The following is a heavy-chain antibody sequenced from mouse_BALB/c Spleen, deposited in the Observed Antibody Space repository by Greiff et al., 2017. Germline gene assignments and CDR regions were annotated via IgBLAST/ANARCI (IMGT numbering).Heavy chain of an antibody. J-gene: IGHJ3*01. Sequence: VQLQQSGPELVKPGASVKISCKASGYSFTGYYMHWVKQSHVKSLEWIGRINPYNGATSYNQNFKDKASLTVDKSSSTAYMELHSLTSEDSAVYDCARGVDYDERAAWFAYWGQGTLVTVSA. CDR3: ARGVDYDERAAWFAY. V-gene: IGHV1-31*01. CDR1: GYSFTGYY. D-gene: IGHD2-4*01. CDR2: INPYNGAT.